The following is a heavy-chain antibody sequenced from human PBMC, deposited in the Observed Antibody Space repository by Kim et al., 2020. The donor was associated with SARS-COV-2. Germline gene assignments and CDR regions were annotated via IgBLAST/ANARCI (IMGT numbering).Heavy chain of an antibody. D-gene: IGHD1-1*01. CDR1: GFTFRTYW. CDR3: ARGMFRNGLDV. V-gene: IGHV3-74*01. CDR2: ISGDAATT. Sequence: GGSLRLSCAASGFTFRTYWINWVRQAPGKGLVWVSRISGDAATTHYADSVKGRFTLSRDNDENTVYRQMNSLRGEDTAVYYCARGMFRNGLDVWGQGTTVTVSS. J-gene: IGHJ6*02.